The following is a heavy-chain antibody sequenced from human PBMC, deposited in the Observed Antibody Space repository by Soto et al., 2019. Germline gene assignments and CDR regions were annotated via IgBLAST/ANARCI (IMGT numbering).Heavy chain of an antibody. V-gene: IGHV3-15*07. CDR3: TTGSWDSSGYYWEADYYYGMDV. Sequence: GGSLRLSCAASGFTFSNAWMNWVRQAPGKGLEWVGRIKSKTDGRTTDYAAPVKGRFTISRDDSKNTLYLQMNSLKTEDTAVYYCTTGSWDSSGYYWEADYYYGMDVWGQGTTVTVSS. CDR2: IKSKTDGRTT. D-gene: IGHD3-22*01. CDR1: GFTFSNAW. J-gene: IGHJ6*02.